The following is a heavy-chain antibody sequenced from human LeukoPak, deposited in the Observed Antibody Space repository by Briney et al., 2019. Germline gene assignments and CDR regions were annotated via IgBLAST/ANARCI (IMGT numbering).Heavy chain of an antibody. CDR3: AREPAYSSSWYELAKYYYYYGMDV. J-gene: IGHJ6*02. V-gene: IGHV4-38-2*02. CDR2: IYHSGST. Sequence: SETLSLTCTVSGYSISSGYYWGWIRQPPGKGLEWIGSIYHSGSTYYNPSLKSRVTISVDTSKNQFSLKLSSVTAADTAVYYCAREPAYSSSWYELAKYYYYYGMDVWGQGTTVTVSS. D-gene: IGHD6-13*01. CDR1: GYSISSGYY.